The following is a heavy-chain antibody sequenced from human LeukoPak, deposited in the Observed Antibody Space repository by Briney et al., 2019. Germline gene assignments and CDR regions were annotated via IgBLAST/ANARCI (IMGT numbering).Heavy chain of an antibody. J-gene: IGHJ4*02. V-gene: IGHV3-48*01. D-gene: IGHD2-21*02. CDR1: GVTFNSYT. CDR3: ARDLGSGDHGLLV. Sequence: GGSLRLSCAASGVTFNSYTRNWVRQAPGKGLEWISYISRTGTTIYYADSVKGRFTISSDNPKNSLYLQMNSLTSEDTGLYFCARDLGSGDHGLLVWGQGTLLTVSS. CDR2: ISRTGTTI.